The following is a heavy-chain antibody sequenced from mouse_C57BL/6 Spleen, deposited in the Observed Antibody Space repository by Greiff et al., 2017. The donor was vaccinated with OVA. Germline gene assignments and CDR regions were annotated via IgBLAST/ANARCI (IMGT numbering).Heavy chain of an antibody. Sequence: VQLQQPGAELVMPGASVKLSCKASGYTFTSYWMHWVKQRPGQGLEWIGEIDPSDSYTNYNQKFKGKSTLTVDKSSSTAYMQLSSLTSEDSAVYYCARRGSPHYFDYWGQGTTLTVSS. V-gene: IGHV1-69*01. J-gene: IGHJ2*01. CDR2: IDPSDSYT. CDR1: GYTFTSYW. CDR3: ARRGSPHYFDY.